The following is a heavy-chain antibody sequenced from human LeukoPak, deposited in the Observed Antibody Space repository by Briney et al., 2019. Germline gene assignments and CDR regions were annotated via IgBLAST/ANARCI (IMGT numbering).Heavy chain of an antibody. V-gene: IGHV4-59*01. CDR1: GGSISSYY. Sequence: PSEALSLTCTVSGGSISSYYWSWIRQPPGKGLEWIGYIYYSGSTNYNPSLKSRVTISVDTSKNQFSLKLSSVTAADTAVYYCARGPPTYTTFGVVSRQYYWGQGTLVTVSS. CDR2: IYYSGST. J-gene: IGHJ4*02. CDR3: ARGPPTYTTFGVVSRQYY. D-gene: IGHD3-3*01.